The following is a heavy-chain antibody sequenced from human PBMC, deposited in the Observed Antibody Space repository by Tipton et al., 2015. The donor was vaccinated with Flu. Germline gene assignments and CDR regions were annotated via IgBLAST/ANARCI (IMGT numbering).Heavy chain of an antibody. CDR3: ARGVLRFLVFGSRWFDP. Sequence: TLSLTCTVSGGSISSYYWSWIRQPPGKGLEWIGSIYYSGSTYYNPSLKSRVTISVDTSKNQFSLKLSSVTAADTAVYYCARGVLRFLVFGSRWFDPWGQGTLVTVSS. J-gene: IGHJ5*02. D-gene: IGHD3-3*01. V-gene: IGHV4-59*12. CDR1: GGSISSYY. CDR2: IYYSGST.